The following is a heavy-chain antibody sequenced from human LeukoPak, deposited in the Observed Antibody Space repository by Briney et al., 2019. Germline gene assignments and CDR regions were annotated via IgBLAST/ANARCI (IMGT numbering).Heavy chain of an antibody. J-gene: IGHJ4*02. CDR3: ARARYSSSSYSNFHPRLFDY. V-gene: IGHV3-21*01. D-gene: IGHD6-13*01. Sequence: PGGSLRLSCAASGFTFSSYSMNWVRQAPGKGLEWVSSISSSSSYIYYADSVKGRFTISRDNAKNSLYLQMNSLRAEDTAVYYCARARYSSSSYSNFHPRLFDYWGQGTPVTVSS. CDR1: GFTFSSYS. CDR2: ISSSSSYI.